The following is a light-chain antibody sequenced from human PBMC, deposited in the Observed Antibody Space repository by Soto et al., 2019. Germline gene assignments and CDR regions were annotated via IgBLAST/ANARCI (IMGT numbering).Light chain of an antibody. CDR1: QGISSS. CDR3: QQFDSYPRT. J-gene: IGKJ3*01. CDR2: AAS. Sequence: DIQLTQSPSFLSASVGDRVTITCRASQGISSSLAWYQQKPGKAPKLLIYAASTLQSGVPSRFSGSGSVTEFSLTINSLQPDDFATYYCQQFDSYPRTFGPGTKVD. V-gene: IGKV1-9*01.